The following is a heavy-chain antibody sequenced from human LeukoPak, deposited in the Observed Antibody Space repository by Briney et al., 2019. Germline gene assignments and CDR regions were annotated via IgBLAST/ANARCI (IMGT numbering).Heavy chain of an antibody. V-gene: IGHV4-39*01. CDR3: ARHHYDFWSGYYPCYFDY. CDR1: GGSISSSSYY. J-gene: IGHJ4*02. D-gene: IGHD3-3*01. CDR2: IYYSGST. Sequence: PSETLSLTCTVSGGSISSSSYYWGWIRQPPGKGLEWIGSIYYSGSTYYNPSLKSRVTISVDTSKNQFSLKLSSVTAADTAVYYCARHHYDFWSGYYPCYFDYWGQGTLVTVSS.